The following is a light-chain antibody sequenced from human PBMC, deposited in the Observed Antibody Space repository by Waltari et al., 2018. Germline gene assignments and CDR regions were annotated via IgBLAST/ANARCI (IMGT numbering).Light chain of an antibody. J-gene: IGLJ3*02. V-gene: IGLV3-25*03. Sequence: SSELTQPPSVSVSPGQTARITCSGDALPKQSVHWYEQKPGQAPVMLIYKDNERPAGIPERFSGSSSGTTVTLTISEVQAEDEADYYCQSADTTSVMFGGGTKVTVL. CDR3: QSADTTSVM. CDR2: KDN. CDR1: ALPKQS.